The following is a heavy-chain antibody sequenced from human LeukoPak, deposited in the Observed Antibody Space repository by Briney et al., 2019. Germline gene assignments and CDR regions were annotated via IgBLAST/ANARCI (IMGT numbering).Heavy chain of an antibody. CDR3: ARRGPWSGSFDY. CDR2: IFYTGSN. Sequence: SETLSLTCTVSGGSVSSDYWSWIRQAPGKGLEWIGFIFYTGSNNYNPSRKSRVTMSVDTSKNQFSLRLNSVTAADTAVYYCARRGPWSGSFDYWGQGALVTVSS. J-gene: IGHJ4*02. CDR1: GGSVSSDY. V-gene: IGHV4-59*08. D-gene: IGHD3-3*01.